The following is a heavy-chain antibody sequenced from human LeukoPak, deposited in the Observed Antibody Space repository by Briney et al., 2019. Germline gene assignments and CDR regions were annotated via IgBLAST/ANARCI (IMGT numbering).Heavy chain of an antibody. Sequence: SETLSLTCAVYGGSLNGYYWSWIRQPPGKGLEWIGEINHSGSTNYNPSLKSRVTISVDTSKNQFSLKLSSVTAADTAVYYCARSRRLWPVDYWGQGTLVTVSS. D-gene: IGHD2-21*01. J-gene: IGHJ4*02. V-gene: IGHV4-34*01. CDR3: ARSRRLWPVDY. CDR1: GGSLNGYY. CDR2: INHSGST.